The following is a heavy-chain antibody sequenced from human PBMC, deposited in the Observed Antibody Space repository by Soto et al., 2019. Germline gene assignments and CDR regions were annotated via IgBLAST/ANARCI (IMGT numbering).Heavy chain of an antibody. D-gene: IGHD2-2*01. CDR2: ISGSGGST. CDR1: GFTFSSYA. Sequence: GGSLRLSCAASGFTFSSYAMSWVRQAPGKGLEWVSAISGSGGSTYYADSVKGRFTISRDNSKNTLYLQMNSLRAEDTAVYYCAKVYCSSTSCFPKPPHYYFDYWGQGTLVTVSS. J-gene: IGHJ4*02. CDR3: AKVYCSSTSCFPKPPHYYFDY. V-gene: IGHV3-23*01.